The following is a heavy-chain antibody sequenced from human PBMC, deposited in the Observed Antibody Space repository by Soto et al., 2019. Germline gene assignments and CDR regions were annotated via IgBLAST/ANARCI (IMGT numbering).Heavy chain of an antibody. J-gene: IGHJ6*02. CDR3: ARDRAIWSGYEIYYYYGMDV. V-gene: IGHV6-1*01. Sequence: SQTLSLTCVISGDSVSSNSAAWNWIRQSPSRGLEWLGRTYYRSKWYNDYAVSVKSRITINPDTSKNQFSLQLNSVTPEDTAVYYCARDRAIWSGYEIYYYYGMDVWGQGTTVTVSS. CDR1: GDSVSSNSAA. CDR2: TYYRSKWYN. D-gene: IGHD5-12*01.